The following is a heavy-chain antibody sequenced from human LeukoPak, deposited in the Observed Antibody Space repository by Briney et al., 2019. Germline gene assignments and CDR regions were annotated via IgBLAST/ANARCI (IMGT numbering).Heavy chain of an antibody. V-gene: IGHV3-48*02. J-gene: IGHJ4*02. Sequence: PGGSLRLSCAASGITFSSYNMNWVRQAPGKGLEWVSYISSSGRTMFYADSVKGRFTISRDNAKNALYLQMNSLRDEDTAVYYYASETHYYDSSGFYNYFDYWGQGTLVTVSS. CDR3: ASETHYYDSSGFYNYFDY. CDR2: ISSSGRTM. D-gene: IGHD3-22*01. CDR1: GITFSSYN.